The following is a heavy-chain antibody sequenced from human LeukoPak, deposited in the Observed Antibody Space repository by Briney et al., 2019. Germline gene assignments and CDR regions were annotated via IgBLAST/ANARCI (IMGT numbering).Heavy chain of an antibody. CDR3: VKGACSSGCSGNH. J-gene: IGHJ5*02. CDR2: ITDSYNT. CDR1: GFTFDDYA. V-gene: IGHV3-23*01. Sequence: GGSLRLSCAASGFTFDDYAMHWVRQVPGKGLEWVSAITDSYNTYYGDSVKGRFTISRDNSKKTLYLQMNSLRVDDTALYYCVKGACSSGCSGNHWGQGTRVIVSS. D-gene: IGHD6-19*01.